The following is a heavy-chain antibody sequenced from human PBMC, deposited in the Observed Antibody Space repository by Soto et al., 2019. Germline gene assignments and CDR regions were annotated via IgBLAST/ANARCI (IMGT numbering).Heavy chain of an antibody. V-gene: IGHV3-48*03. CDR3: VRFGGAAAGPGDY. Sequence: XESLRLSCVDSEFTFSSYEMNWVRQAPGKGLEWVSYISSSGTTIYYTDSVKGRFTISRDNTKKSLYLQMNSLRAEDTAVYYCVRFGGAAAGPGDYWGQGTLVTVS. J-gene: IGHJ4*02. CDR1: EFTFSSYE. CDR2: ISSSGTTI. D-gene: IGHD6-13*01.